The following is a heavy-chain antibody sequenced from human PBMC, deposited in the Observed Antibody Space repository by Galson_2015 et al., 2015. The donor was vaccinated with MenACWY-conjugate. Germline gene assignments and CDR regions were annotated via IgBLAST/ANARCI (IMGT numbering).Heavy chain of an antibody. Sequence: QSGAEVTQPGESLKISCKGSGYSFHDYWIAWARQMPGKGQEWMGIIHPGDTDGRYSQTFQGQVTIYAVKYTSTALLQWISLEAWDTAMYFCARHRGSVGWYECFDYWGQGTLVTVSS. CDR2: IHPGDTDG. CDR1: GYSFHDYW. V-gene: IGHV5-51*01. J-gene: IGHJ4*02. D-gene: IGHD6-19*01. CDR3: ARHRGSVGWYECFDY.